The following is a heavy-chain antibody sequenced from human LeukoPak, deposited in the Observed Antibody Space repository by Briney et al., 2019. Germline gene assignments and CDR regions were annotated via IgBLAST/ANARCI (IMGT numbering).Heavy chain of an antibody. V-gene: IGHV4-59*01. J-gene: IGHJ6*02. Sequence: SETLSLTCTVSGGSISSYYWSWIRQPPGKGLEWIGYIYYSGSTNYNPSLKSRVTISVDTSKNQFSLKLSSVTAADTAAYYCASSGTTVLTNYYYYGMDVWGQGTTVTVSS. CDR1: GGSISSYY. CDR3: ASSGTTVLTNYYYYGMDV. D-gene: IGHD4-17*01. CDR2: IYYSGST.